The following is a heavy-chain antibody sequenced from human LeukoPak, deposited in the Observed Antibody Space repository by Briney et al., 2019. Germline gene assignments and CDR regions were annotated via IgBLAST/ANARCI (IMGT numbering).Heavy chain of an antibody. CDR3: ARDSPITGSFYYYIDV. CDR2: ISTSGTTI. CDR1: GFTFSSYE. V-gene: IGHV3-48*03. Sequence: GGSLRLSCAASGFTFSSYEMNWVRQAPGKGLDWVSYISTSGTTIYYADSVKGRFTISRDKAKNSLYLQMNSLRAEDTAVYYCARDSPITGSFYYYIDVWGKGTTVTVSS. J-gene: IGHJ6*03. D-gene: IGHD1-20*01.